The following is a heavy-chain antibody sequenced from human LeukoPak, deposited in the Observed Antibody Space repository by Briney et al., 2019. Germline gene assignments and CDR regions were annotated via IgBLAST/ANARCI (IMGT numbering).Heavy chain of an antibody. Sequence: SRTLSLTCAISGDSVSSNSAAWNWIRQSPSRGLEWLGRTYYRSKWYNDYAVSVKSRITVNPDTSKNQFSLHLNSVTPEDTAVYYCARRLTQYDCFDPWGQGILVTVSS. CDR3: ARRLTQYDCFDP. V-gene: IGHV6-1*01. J-gene: IGHJ5*02. CDR2: TYYRSKWYN. D-gene: IGHD2-2*01. CDR1: GDSVSSNSAA.